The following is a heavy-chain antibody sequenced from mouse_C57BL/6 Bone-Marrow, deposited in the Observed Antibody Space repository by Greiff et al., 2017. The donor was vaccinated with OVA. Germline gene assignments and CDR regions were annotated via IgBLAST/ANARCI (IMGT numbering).Heavy chain of an antibody. J-gene: IGHJ1*03. CDR3: ARSITTAWYFDV. CDR1: GYAFTNYL. D-gene: IGHD1-2*01. Sequence: SGAELVRPGTSVKVYCKASGYAFTNYLIEWVKQRPGQGLEWIGVINPGSGGTNYNEKFKGKATLTADKSSSTAYMQLSSLTSEDSAVYFCARSITTAWYFDVWGTGTTVTVSS. V-gene: IGHV1-54*01. CDR2: INPGSGGT.